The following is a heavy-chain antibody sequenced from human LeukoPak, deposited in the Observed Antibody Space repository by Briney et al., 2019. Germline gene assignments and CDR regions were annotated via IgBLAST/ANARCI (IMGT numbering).Heavy chain of an antibody. CDR1: GGSFSGDY. J-gene: IGHJ4*02. D-gene: IGHD6-13*01. CDR2: INHSGST. V-gene: IGHV4-34*01. CDR3: ARGLGSSRGRATVPRYTTKDY. Sequence: SETLSLTCAVYGGSFSGDYWSWIRQPPGKGLEWIGEINHSGSTNYNPSLKSRVTISVATSKNHFSLKLSSVTAAETAVYYCARGLGSSRGRATVPRYTTKDYWGQGTLVTVSS.